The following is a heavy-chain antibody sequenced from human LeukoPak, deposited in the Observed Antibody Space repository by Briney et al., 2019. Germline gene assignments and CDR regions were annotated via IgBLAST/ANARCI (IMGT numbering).Heavy chain of an antibody. V-gene: IGHV4-31*03. CDR3: ARDRKGGSYYFYCYYGMDV. Sequence: SETLSLTCTVSGGSISSGGYYWSWIRQHPGKGLEWIGYIYYSGSTYYNPSLKSRVTISVDTSKNQFSLKLSSVTAADTAVYYCARDRKGGSYYFYCYYGMDVWGQGTTVTVSS. D-gene: IGHD1-26*01. CDR1: GGSISSGGYY. CDR2: IYYSGST. J-gene: IGHJ6*02.